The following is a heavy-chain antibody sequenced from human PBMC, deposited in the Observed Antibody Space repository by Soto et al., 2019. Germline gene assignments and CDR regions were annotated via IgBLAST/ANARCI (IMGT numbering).Heavy chain of an antibody. CDR1: GGTFSSYA. D-gene: IGHD3-3*01. V-gene: IGHV1-69*13. Sequence: SVKVSCKASGGTFSSYAISWVRQAPGQGLEWMGGIIPIFGTANYAQKFQGRVTITADESTSTAYMELSSLRSEDTAVYYCGRLNRFLGVFFMGGGADYYGRDVWGKGTTVTVPS. CDR2: IIPIFGTA. J-gene: IGHJ6*04. CDR3: GRLNRFLGVFFMGGGADYYGRDV.